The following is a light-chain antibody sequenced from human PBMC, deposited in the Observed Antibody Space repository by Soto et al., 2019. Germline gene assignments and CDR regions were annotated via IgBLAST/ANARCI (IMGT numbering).Light chain of an antibody. CDR2: DTF. CDR3: QHRRSWPLT. V-gene: IGKV3-11*01. CDR1: QSLTNY. Sequence: EIVLTQSPATLSLSPGERATLSCRASQSLTNYLAWYQQKPGQAPRLLIYDTFNRASGIPARFSGSGSGTDYTLTISSLEPEDFAVYYCQHRRSWPLTFGGGTKVEIK. J-gene: IGKJ4*01.